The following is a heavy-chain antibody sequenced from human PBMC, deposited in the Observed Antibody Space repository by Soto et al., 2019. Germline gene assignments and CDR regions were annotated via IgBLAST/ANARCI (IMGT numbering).Heavy chain of an antibody. J-gene: IGHJ3*02. CDR1: GFSLSTSGVG. D-gene: IGHD2-15*01. V-gene: IGHV2-5*01. CDR2: IYWNDDK. Sequence: SGPTLVNPTPTLTLTCTFSGFSLSTSGVGVGWIRQPPGKALEWLALIYWNDDKRYSPSLKSRLTITKDTSKNQVVLTKTNMDPVDTATYSCAHPLGATPPLRGDDAFDIWGQGTMVTVSS. CDR3: AHPLGATPPLRGDDAFDI.